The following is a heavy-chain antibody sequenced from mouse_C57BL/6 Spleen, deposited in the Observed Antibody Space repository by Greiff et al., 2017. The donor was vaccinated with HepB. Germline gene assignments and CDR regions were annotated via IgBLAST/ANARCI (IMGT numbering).Heavy chain of an antibody. CDR1: GYSITSGYY. J-gene: IGHJ4*01. CDR2: ISYDGSN. D-gene: IGHD2-4*01. CDR3: AIYYDYDDYAMDY. Sequence: DVKLQESGPGLVKPSQSLSLTCSVTGYSITSGYYWNWIRQFPGNKLEWMGYISYDGSNNYNPSLKNRISITRDTSKNQVFLKLNSVTTEDTATYYCAIYYDYDDYAMDYWGQGTSVTVSS. V-gene: IGHV3-6*01.